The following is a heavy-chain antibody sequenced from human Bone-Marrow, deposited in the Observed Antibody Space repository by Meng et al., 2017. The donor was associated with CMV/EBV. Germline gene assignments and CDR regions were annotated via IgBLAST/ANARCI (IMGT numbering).Heavy chain of an antibody. CDR1: GFTFSSYS. CDR3: ARDRGAVAAYGMDF. J-gene: IGHJ6*02. V-gene: IGHV3-21*01. D-gene: IGHD6-19*01. Sequence: GESLKISCAASGFTFSSYSMNWVRQAPGKGLEWVSSISSSSSYIYYADSVKGRFTISRDNAKNSLYLQMNSLRAEDTAVYYCARDRGAVAAYGMDFWGQGTTVTVSS. CDR2: ISSSSSYI.